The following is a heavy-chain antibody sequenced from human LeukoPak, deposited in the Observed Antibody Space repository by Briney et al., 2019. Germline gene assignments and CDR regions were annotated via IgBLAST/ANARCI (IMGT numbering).Heavy chain of an antibody. Sequence: PGGSLRLSCAGSGFTFGIDGMNWVRQAPGKGLEWVSSISPDSTFIPQADSVKGRFTISRDNSKNTLYLQMNSLRAEDTAVYYCAKDLVQWELRYYYYYMDVWGKGTTVTVSS. D-gene: IGHD1-26*01. CDR1: GFTFGIDG. V-gene: IGHV3-21*01. CDR2: ISPDSTFI. CDR3: AKDLVQWELRYYYYYMDV. J-gene: IGHJ6*03.